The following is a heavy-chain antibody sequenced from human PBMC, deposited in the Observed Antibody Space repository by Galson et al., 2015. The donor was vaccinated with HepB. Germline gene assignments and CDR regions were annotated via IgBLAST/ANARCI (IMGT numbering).Heavy chain of an antibody. D-gene: IGHD1-26*01. J-gene: IGHJ4*02. V-gene: IGHV4-59*01. Sequence: ETLSLTCIVSGDSITSYYWNWIRQPPGKGLEWIGYIYYTGDTIYNPSLRSRLTMSVDTSKEQFSLKLTSVTAADTAVYYCAGSRVGGTRHFDSWGQGALVTVSS. CDR2: IYYTGDT. CDR1: GDSITSYY. CDR3: AGSRVGGTRHFDS.